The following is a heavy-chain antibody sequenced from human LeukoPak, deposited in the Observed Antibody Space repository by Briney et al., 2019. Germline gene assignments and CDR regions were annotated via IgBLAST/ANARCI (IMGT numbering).Heavy chain of an antibody. V-gene: IGHV4-39*07. Sequence: SETLSLTCTVSGGSISSSSYCWGWIRQPPGKGLEWIGEIYHSGSTNYNPSLKSRVTISVDKSKNQFSLKLSSVTAADTAVYYCARGGLYYYDSSGYDDYWGQGTLVTVSS. CDR3: ARGGLYYYDSSGYDDY. J-gene: IGHJ4*02. CDR1: GGSISSSSYC. D-gene: IGHD3-22*01. CDR2: IYHSGST.